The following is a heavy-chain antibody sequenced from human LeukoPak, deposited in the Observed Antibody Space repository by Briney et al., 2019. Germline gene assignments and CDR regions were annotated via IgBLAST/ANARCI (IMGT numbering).Heavy chain of an antibody. J-gene: IGHJ5*02. CDR2: INPSGGST. CDR1: GYTFTSYY. V-gene: IGHV1-46*01. D-gene: IGHD3-16*02. CDR3: AREDYRWFDP. Sequence: ASVKVSCKASGYTFTSYYMHWVRQAPGQGLEWMGIINPSGGSTSYTRKFQGRVTMTRDTSTSTAYMELSSLRSEDTAVYYCAREDYRWFDPWGQGTLVTVSS.